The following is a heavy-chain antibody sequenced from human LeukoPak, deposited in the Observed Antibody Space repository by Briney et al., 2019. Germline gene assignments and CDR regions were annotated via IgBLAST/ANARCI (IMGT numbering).Heavy chain of an antibody. D-gene: IGHD2-15*01. CDR3: ARKDYYNWFDP. V-gene: IGHV1-18*01. Sequence: ASVKVSCKASGYTFTSYGISWMRQAPGPGLEWMGWISAQKLQGRVTMTTDTSTSTAYMELRSLRSDDTAVYYCARKDYYNWFDPWGQGTLVTVSS. CDR2: ISA. J-gene: IGHJ5*02. CDR1: GYTFTSYG.